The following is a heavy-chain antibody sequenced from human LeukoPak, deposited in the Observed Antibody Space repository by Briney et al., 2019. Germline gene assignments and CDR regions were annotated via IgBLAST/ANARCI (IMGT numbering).Heavy chain of an antibody. V-gene: IGHV4-34*01. CDR3: ARDKRPDYYYYMDV. CDR2: INHSGST. CDR1: GGSFSGYY. J-gene: IGHJ6*03. Sequence: SETLSLTCAVYGGSFSGYYWSWIRQPPGKGLEWIGEINHSGSTNYNPSLKSRVTISVDTSKNQFSLKLSSVTAADTAVYYCARDKRPDYYYYMDVWGKGTTVTVSS.